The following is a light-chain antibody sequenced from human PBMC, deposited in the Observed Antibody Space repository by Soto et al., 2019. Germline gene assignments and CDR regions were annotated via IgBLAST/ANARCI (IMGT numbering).Light chain of an antibody. J-gene: IGKJ5*01. V-gene: IGKV1-8*01. CDR3: QQSYSPPPIT. CDR2: DAS. Sequence: AVRLTQSPSSFSASTGDRVSLTCLATQDIGTYLAWYQQIPGKAPKLLIYDASTLQTGVPSRFSGSGSGTDFTLTISSLQPEDFATYYCQQSYSPPPITFGQGTRLEIK. CDR1: QDIGTY.